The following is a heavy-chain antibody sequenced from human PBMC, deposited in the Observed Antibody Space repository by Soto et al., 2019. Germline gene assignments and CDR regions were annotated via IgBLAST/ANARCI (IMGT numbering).Heavy chain of an antibody. CDR3: ARSVDP. CDR2: IYYSGST. Sequence: SENLSLPCTVSGGFISRGGYYWSWIRQHPGKGLEWIGYIYYSGSTYYNPSLKSRVTISVDTSKNQFSLKLSSVTAADTAVYYCARSVDPWGQGTLVTVSS. V-gene: IGHV4-31*03. CDR1: GGFISRGGYY. J-gene: IGHJ5*02.